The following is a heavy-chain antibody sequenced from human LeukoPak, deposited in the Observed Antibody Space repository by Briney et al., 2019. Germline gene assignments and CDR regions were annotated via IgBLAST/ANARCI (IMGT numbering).Heavy chain of an antibody. D-gene: IGHD3-10*01. V-gene: IGHV3-48*01. J-gene: IGHJ4*02. Sequence: PGGSLRLSCAASGFTFSSYSMNWVRQAPGKGLEWVSYISSSSSTIYYADSVKGRFTISRDNAKNSLYLQMNSLRAEDTAVYYCARDQYLRFGESLFDYWGQGTLVTVSS. CDR2: ISSSSSTI. CDR3: ARDQYLRFGESLFDY. CDR1: GFTFSSYS.